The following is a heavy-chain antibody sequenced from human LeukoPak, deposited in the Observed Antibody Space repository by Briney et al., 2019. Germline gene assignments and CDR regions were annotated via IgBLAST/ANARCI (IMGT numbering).Heavy chain of an antibody. V-gene: IGHV3-48*03. Sequence: GGSLTLSCLASGFTLSSYEMKWVRPAPGKGLEWLSYISSRGSTIYYADSVQGLFTICRENAKNPLYLQMNRLRGEDTAVYYCAERGITMIGGVWGKGTTVTISS. D-gene: IGHD3-10*02. J-gene: IGHJ6*04. CDR1: GFTLSSYE. CDR3: AERGITMIGGV. CDR2: ISSRGSTI.